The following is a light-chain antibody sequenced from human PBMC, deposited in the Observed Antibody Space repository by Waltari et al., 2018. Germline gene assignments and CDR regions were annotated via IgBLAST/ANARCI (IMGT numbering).Light chain of an antibody. CDR3: QQSYSTPLFT. CDR1: QSVNSW. Sequence: DIQMTQSPSTLSASVGDRVTITCRASQSVNSWVAWYQQKPRKAPKLLIFKASNLESGVPSRFSGSGSGTEFTLTISSLQPEDFATYYCQQSYSTPLFTFGPGTKVDIK. V-gene: IGKV1-5*03. CDR2: KAS. J-gene: IGKJ3*01.